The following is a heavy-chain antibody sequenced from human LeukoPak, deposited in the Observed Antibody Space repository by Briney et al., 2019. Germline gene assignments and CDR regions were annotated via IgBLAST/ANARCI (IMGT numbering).Heavy chain of an antibody. V-gene: IGHV1-69*04. CDR1: GGTFSSYA. CDR3: ARHSYGSYFDY. J-gene: IGHJ4*02. Sequence: ASVKVSCKASGGTFSSYAISWVRQAPGQGLEWMGRIIPILGIANYAQKFQGRVTITADKSTSTAYMELSSLRSEDTAVYYCARHSYGSYFDYWGQGTLVTVSS. CDR2: IIPILGIA. D-gene: IGHD5-18*01.